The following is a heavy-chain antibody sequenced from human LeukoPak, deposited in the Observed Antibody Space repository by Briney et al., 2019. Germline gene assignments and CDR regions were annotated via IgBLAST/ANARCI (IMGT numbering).Heavy chain of an antibody. V-gene: IGHV4-34*01. D-gene: IGHD2-2*01. CDR3: ARELGYCSSTSCYEGGMDV. CDR1: GGSFSGYY. CDR2: INHSGST. Sequence: SETLSLTCAVYGGSFSGYYWSWIRQPPGKGLGWIGEINHSGSTNYNPSLKSRVTISVDTSKNQFSLKLSSVTAADTAVYYCARELGYCSSTSCYEGGMDVWGQGTTVTVSS. J-gene: IGHJ6*02.